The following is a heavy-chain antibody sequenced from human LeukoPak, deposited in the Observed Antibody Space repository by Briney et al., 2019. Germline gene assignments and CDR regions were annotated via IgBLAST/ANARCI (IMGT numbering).Heavy chain of an antibody. D-gene: IGHD3-22*01. CDR1: GFTFSTYA. J-gene: IGHJ4*02. CDR3: AKDGAPDYYDSSGRFDY. CDR2: ISGIGNST. V-gene: IGHV3-23*01. Sequence: GGSLRLSCAASGFTFSTYAMSWVRQAPGKGLEWVSAISGIGNSTYYADSVKGRFTISRDNSKSTLYLQMNSLRAEDTAVYYCAKDGAPDYYDSSGRFDYWGQGTLVTVSS.